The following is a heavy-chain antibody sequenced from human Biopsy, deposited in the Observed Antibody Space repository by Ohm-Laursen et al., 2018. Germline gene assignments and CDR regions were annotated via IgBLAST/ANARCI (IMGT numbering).Heavy chain of an antibody. CDR3: ARAGVGSDGTDSYYYGMDV. Sequence: SVKVSCTPSGNTFATYHTHWVRQAPGQGLEWMGVISPSGATPSFSQKFQGRITMTRDTSTGTVHMDLNSLGSEDTAVYYCARAGVGSDGTDSYYYGMDVWGPGTTVTVSS. CDR1: GNTFATYH. CDR2: ISPSGATP. D-gene: IGHD5-24*01. J-gene: IGHJ6*02. V-gene: IGHV1-46*01.